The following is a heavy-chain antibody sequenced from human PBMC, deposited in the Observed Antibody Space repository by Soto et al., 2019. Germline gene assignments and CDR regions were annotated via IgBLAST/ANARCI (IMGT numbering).Heavy chain of an antibody. Sequence: SEALSLTCTVSAGSITTSYWSWIRQPLGKALEWIGYISYRGSTNYNPSLKSRLTISIDTSKSQISLKLTSMTTADTAVYYCASSGIVGREVNTWFDPWGQGTLVTVSS. D-gene: IGHD3-22*01. CDR3: ASSGIVGREVNTWFDP. V-gene: IGHV4-59*01. J-gene: IGHJ5*02. CDR1: AGSITTSY. CDR2: ISYRGST.